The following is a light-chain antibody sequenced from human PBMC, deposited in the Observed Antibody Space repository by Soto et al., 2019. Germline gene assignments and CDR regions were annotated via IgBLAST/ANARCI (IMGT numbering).Light chain of an antibody. CDR3: QQFAISTT. CDR2: DAS. Sequence: DIQMTQSPSTLSASVGDRVTISCRSSQSISSWLAWYQQKPGKAPKLLIYDASSLESGVPSRFSGSGSGTDFTLTISSLQTDDFATYYCQQFAISTTFGQGTKVDI. J-gene: IGKJ1*01. CDR1: QSISSW. V-gene: IGKV1-5*01.